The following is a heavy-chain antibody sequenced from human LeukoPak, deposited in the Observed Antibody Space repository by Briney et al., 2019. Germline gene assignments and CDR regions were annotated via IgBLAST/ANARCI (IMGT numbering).Heavy chain of an antibody. CDR3: ARVRSSWYYFDY. CDR1: GGSISSYY. V-gene: IGHV4-4*07. J-gene: IGHJ4*02. Sequence: SETLSLTCTVSGGSISSYYWSWIRQPAGKGLEWIGRIYTSGTTHYNPSLKSRVTMSVDTSKNQFSLKLSSVTAADTAVYYCARVRSSWYYFDYWGQGTLVTVSS. CDR2: IYTSGTT. D-gene: IGHD6-13*01.